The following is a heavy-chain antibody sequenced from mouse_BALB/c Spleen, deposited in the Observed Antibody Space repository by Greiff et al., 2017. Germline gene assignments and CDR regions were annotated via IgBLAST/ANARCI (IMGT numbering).Heavy chain of an antibody. V-gene: IGHV1-26*01. Sequence: EVQLLESGPELVKPGASVKISCKASGFTFTDYNMDWVQQSHGKSLEWIGNIDPYCGGTSYNQKVKGKATLTVDKSSNTAYMQLKSLTSEDSAVYYCARWITTWYYAMDYWGQGTSVTVSS. D-gene: IGHD2-4*01. J-gene: IGHJ4*01. CDR2: IDPYCGGT. CDR3: ARWITTWYYAMDY. CDR1: GFTFTDYN.